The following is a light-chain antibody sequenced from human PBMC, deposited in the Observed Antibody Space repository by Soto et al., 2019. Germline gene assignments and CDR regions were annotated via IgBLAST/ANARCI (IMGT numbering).Light chain of an antibody. Sequence: QTVVTQPPSVSRAPGQKVTISCTGSSSNIGAGHDVHWYQEVPGTAAKLLIYVYSNRPSGVPDRFSGSKSDTSASLAITGLQAEDEADYYCQSYDSSLSASVFGGGTKVTVL. CDR1: SSNIGAGHD. J-gene: IGLJ3*02. V-gene: IGLV1-40*01. CDR2: VYS. CDR3: QSYDSSLSASV.